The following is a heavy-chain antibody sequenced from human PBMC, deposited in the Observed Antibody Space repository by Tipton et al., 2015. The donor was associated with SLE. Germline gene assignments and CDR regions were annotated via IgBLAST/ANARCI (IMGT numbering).Heavy chain of an antibody. V-gene: IGHV4-61*09. Sequence: TLSLTCTVSGGSISSGSYYWSWIRQPAGKGLEWIGEINHSGSTNYNPSLNSRLSISVDTSKNQFSLKLNSVTAADTAVYYCARGRLVGRPRRSSWYGGFDLWGQGTLVTVSS. D-gene: IGHD6-13*01. CDR3: ARGRLVGRPRRSSWYGGFDL. J-gene: IGHJ4*02. CDR1: GGSISSGSYY. CDR2: INHSGST.